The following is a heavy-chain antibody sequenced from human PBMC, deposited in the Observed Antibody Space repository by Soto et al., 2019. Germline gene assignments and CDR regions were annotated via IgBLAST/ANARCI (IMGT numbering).Heavy chain of an antibody. V-gene: IGHV3-23*01. CDR1: GFTFSSYA. D-gene: IGHD6-13*01. CDR3: ATDTSTWYGGLDYYAMDV. CDR2: ISSSGSST. J-gene: IGHJ6*02. Sequence: GGSLRLSCAASGFTFSSYAMSWVGQAPGKGLEWVSAISSSGSSTYYADSVKGRFTISRDNSKNTLYLQMNSLRAEDTAVYYCATDTSTWYGGLDYYAMDVWGQGTTVTVSS.